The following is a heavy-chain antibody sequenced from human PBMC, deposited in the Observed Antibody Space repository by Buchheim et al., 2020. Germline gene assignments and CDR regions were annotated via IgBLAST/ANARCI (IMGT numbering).Heavy chain of an antibody. CDR1: GGSVSSSSYH. CDR2: IFYSGST. Sequence: QLQLQESGPGLVKPSETLSLTCTVSGGSVSSSSYHWGWIRQPPGKGLEWIGSIFYSGSTYYNPSLKNRVTITVDTSKNQFSLELSSVTAADTAVYYGARNFDPSRYGENLFDYWGQGT. J-gene: IGHJ4*02. V-gene: IGHV4-39*07. D-gene: IGHD3-9*01. CDR3: ARNFDPSRYGENLFDY.